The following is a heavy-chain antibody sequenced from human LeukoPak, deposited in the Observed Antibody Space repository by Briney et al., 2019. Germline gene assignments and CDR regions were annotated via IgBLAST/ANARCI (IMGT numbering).Heavy chain of an antibody. D-gene: IGHD2-15*01. Sequence: PGGSLRLSCAASRFIFSSYGMSWVRQAPGKGLEWVLAISGSGAGTYYADSVKGRFTISRDNSKNTLYLQMNSLRVEDTAVYYCAKGDLSGGTFYFDYWGQGTLVSVSS. CDR3: AKGDLSGGTFYFDY. V-gene: IGHV3-23*01. CDR2: ISGSGAGT. J-gene: IGHJ4*02. CDR1: RFIFSSYG.